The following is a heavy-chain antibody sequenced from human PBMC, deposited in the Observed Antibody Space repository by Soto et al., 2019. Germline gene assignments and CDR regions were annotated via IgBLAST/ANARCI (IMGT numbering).Heavy chain of an antibody. CDR1: GGTFSGHA. CDR3: ARGPNWGYRFDS. Sequence: SVKVSCKASGGTFSGHAISWLRQAPGQGPEWIGGLIPLFGTTQHAQNFQGRLTITADKSTSTAYMELTSLRFEDTAIYYCARGPNWGYRFDSWGQGTLVTVSS. V-gene: IGHV1-69*06. CDR2: LIPLFGTT. D-gene: IGHD7-27*01. J-gene: IGHJ4*02.